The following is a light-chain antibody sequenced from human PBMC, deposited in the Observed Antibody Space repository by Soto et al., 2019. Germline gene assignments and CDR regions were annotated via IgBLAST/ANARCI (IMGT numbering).Light chain of an antibody. CDR1: QSVSSY. Sequence: EIVLTQSPATLSLSPGERATLSCRASQSVSSYLAWHQQKPGQAPRLLIYDASNRATGIPARFSGSGSGTDFTLTISSLEPEDFAVYYCQQRSNWPRFTFGPGTKVDIK. CDR2: DAS. J-gene: IGKJ3*01. CDR3: QQRSNWPRFT. V-gene: IGKV3-11*01.